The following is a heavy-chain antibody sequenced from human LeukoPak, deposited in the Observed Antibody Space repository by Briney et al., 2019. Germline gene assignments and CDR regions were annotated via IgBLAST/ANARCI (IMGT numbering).Heavy chain of an antibody. D-gene: IGHD6-19*01. Sequence: GGSLRLSCAASGFTFSSYAMSWVRQAPGKGLEWVSAISGSSGSTYYADSVKGRFTISRDNSKNTLYLQMNSLRAEDTAVYYCAKLGLEQWLRRNWFDPWGQGTLVTVSS. CDR3: AKLGLEQWLRRNWFDP. V-gene: IGHV3-23*01. CDR2: ISGSSGST. J-gene: IGHJ5*02. CDR1: GFTFSSYA.